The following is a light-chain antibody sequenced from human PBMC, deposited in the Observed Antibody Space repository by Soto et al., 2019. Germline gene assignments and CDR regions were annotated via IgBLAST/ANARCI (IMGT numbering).Light chain of an antibody. CDR1: QCIRSW. J-gene: IGKJ4*01. Sequence: DLQMNQSPSSVSASVGDRVTTTCRASQCIRSWLAWYQQKPAKAPNLLVYAAASLQRAVPSSFSGSGSGTEFTLTIRSLQPQDFATYYCQQANRQPLTFGGGATVDMK. V-gene: IGKV1-12*01. CDR3: QQANRQPLT. CDR2: AAA.